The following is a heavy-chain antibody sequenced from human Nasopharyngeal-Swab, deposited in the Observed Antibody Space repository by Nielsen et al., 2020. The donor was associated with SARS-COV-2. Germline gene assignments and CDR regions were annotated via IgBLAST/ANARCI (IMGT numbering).Heavy chain of an antibody. Sequence: WIRQPPGKGLEWIGYIYYSGSTYYNPSLKSRVTISVDTSKNQFSLKLSSVTAADTAVYYCARDPTPLNYYYYYYMDVWGKG. CDR3: ARDPTPLNYYYYYYMDV. CDR2: IYYSGST. J-gene: IGHJ6*03. V-gene: IGHV4-30-4*01.